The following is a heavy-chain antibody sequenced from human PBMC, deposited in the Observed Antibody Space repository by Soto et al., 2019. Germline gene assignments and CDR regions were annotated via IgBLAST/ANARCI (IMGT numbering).Heavy chain of an antibody. CDR1: GFSLSTSGMC. D-gene: IGHD6-19*01. CDR3: ARILSGWYGSFDYFDY. CDR2: IDWDDDK. Sequence: SGPYAGEPTQTLTLTCTFSGFSLSTSGMCVSWIRQPPGKALEWLALIDWDDDKYYSTSLKTRLTISKDTSKNQVVLTMTNMDPVDTATYYCARILSGWYGSFDYFDYWGQGTLVTVSS. J-gene: IGHJ4*02. V-gene: IGHV2-70*01.